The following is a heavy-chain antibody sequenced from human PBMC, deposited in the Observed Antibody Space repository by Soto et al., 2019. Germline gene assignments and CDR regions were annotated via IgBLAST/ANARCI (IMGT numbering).Heavy chain of an antibody. CDR2: IYYTGST. CDR3: ARFVPCSAGSCALDY. CDR1: GCSIRSYY. D-gene: IGHD2-15*01. J-gene: IGHJ4*02. V-gene: IGHV4-59*12. Sequence: PSETLSLSCTVSGCSIRSYYWSWIRQPPGKGLEWIGYIYYTGSTNYNPSLKSRVTISVDTSKNQFSLKLTSVTAADTAVYYCARFVPCSAGSCALDYWGQGTLVTVS.